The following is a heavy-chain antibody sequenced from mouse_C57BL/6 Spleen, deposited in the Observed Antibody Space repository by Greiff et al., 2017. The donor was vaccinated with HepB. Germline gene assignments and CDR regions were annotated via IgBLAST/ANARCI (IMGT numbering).Heavy chain of an antibody. CDR1: GYAFSSSW. V-gene: IGHV1-82*01. J-gene: IGHJ2*01. Sequence: QVQLQQSGPELVKPGASVKISCKASGYAFSSSWMNWVKQRPGKGLEWIGRIYPGDGDTNYNGKFKGKATLTADKSSSTAYMQLSSLTSEDSAVYFCARSGLGPFDYWGQGTTLTVSS. CDR3: ARSGLGPFDY. D-gene: IGHD4-1*01. CDR2: IYPGDGDT.